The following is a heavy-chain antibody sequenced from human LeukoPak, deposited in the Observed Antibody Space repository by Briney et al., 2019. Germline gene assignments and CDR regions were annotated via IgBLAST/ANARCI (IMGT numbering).Heavy chain of an antibody. Sequence: SDTLSLTCTVSGGSISSSTYYWVWIRQPPGKVLEWIGSIYYNGRTYNNSSLKSRATISVDTSKNQFSLNLSSVTAADTAVYYCARSRDGYNLFDYWGQGTLVTVSS. CDR3: ARSRDGYNLFDY. J-gene: IGHJ4*02. D-gene: IGHD5-24*01. CDR2: IYYNGRT. CDR1: GGSISSSTYY. V-gene: IGHV4-39*01.